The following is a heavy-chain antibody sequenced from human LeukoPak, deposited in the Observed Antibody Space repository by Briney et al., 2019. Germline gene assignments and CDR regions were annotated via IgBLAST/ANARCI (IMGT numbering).Heavy chain of an antibody. CDR1: GFTFSSYW. V-gene: IGHV3-21*01. CDR2: ISSSSSYI. Sequence: GGSLRLSCAASGFTFSSYWMSWVRQAPGKGLEWVSSISSSSSYIYYADSVKGRFTISRDNAKNSLYLQMNSLRAEDTAVYYCARRSGEYYDSSGYYPYYYYYMDVWGKGTTVTISS. J-gene: IGHJ6*03. CDR3: ARRSGEYYDSSGYYPYYYYYMDV. D-gene: IGHD3-22*01.